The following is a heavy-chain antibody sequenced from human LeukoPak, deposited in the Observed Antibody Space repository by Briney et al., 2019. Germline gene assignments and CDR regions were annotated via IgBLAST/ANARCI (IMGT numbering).Heavy chain of an antibody. J-gene: IGHJ5*02. CDR2: IKQDGSEK. CDR1: GFTFSSYW. D-gene: IGHD3-3*01. Sequence: GSLRLSCAASGFTFSSYWMSWVRQAPGKGLEWVANIKQDGSEKYYVDSVKGRFTISRDNAKNSLYLQMNSVRAEDTAVYYCARDLDYDFWSGYSGWFDPWGQGTLVTVSS. CDR3: ARDLDYDFWSGYSGWFDP. V-gene: IGHV3-7*01.